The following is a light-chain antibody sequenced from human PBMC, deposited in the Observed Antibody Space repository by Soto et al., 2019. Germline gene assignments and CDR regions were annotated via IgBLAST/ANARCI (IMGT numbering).Light chain of an antibody. V-gene: IGKV3-15*01. CDR2: VAS. Sequence: EIVMTQSPATLSVSPGERATLSCRASQSVSNNLAWYQQRPGRAPRLLIYVASIRASGIPARFSGSGSGTEFTLTINSLQSEDFAVYHCQHYESLPLTFGGGTKVEIK. J-gene: IGKJ4*01. CDR1: QSVSNN. CDR3: QHYESLPLT.